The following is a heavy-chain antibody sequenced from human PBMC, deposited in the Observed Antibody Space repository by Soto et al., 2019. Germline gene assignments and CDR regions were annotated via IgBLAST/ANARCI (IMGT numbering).Heavy chain of an antibody. Sequence: TLSLTCAVYGGSFSGYYWSWIRQPPGKGLEWIGEINHSGSTNYNPSLKSRVTISVDNSNNTLYLQMSSLRAEDTAVYYCAKCGYDSSGRLLRYFQHWGQGTLVTVSS. J-gene: IGHJ1*01. D-gene: IGHD3-22*01. CDR1: GGSFSGYY. CDR2: INHSGST. CDR3: AKCGYDSSGRLLRYFQH. V-gene: IGHV4-34*01.